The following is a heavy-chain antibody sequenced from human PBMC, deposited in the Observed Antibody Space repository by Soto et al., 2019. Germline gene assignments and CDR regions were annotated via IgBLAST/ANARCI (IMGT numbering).Heavy chain of an antibody. CDR1: GFTFSSYA. CDR2: ISGSSYI. Sequence: GGSLRLSCAASGFTFSSYAMSWVRQAPGKGLEWVSAISGSSYIYYADSVKGRFTISRDNAKNSLYLQMNSLRAEDTAVYYCARDQATAMVMDWFDPWGQGTLVTVSS. CDR3: ARDQATAMVMDWFDP. D-gene: IGHD5-18*01. J-gene: IGHJ5*02. V-gene: IGHV3-21*01.